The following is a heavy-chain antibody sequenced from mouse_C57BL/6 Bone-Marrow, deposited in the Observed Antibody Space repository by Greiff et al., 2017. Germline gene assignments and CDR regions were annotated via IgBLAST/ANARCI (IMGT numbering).Heavy chain of an antibody. J-gene: IGHJ1*03. Sequence: EVKLEESGGGLVKPGGSLKLSCAASGFTFSDYGMHWVRQAPEKGLEWVAYISSGSSTIYYADTVKGRFTISRDNAKNTLFLQMTSLRSEDTAMYYCARDYYGPYWYFDVWGTGTTVTVSS. CDR1: GFTFSDYG. CDR3: ARDYYGPYWYFDV. CDR2: ISSGSSTI. D-gene: IGHD1-1*01. V-gene: IGHV5-17*01.